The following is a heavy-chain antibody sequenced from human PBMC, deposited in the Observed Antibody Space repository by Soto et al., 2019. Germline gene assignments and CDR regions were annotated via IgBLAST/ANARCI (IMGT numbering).Heavy chain of an antibody. CDR1: GGSISSYY. V-gene: IGHV4-4*07. J-gene: IGHJ4*02. CDR2: IYSSGST. D-gene: IGHD2-21*02. Sequence: SETLSLTCTVSGGSISSYYWSWIRQPAGKGLEWIGRIYSSGSTKYDPSLTSRVTMSVDTSKNQFPLKLNSVTAADTAVYYCARDKRCGGDCYIFDYWGQGTLVTVSS. CDR3: ARDKRCGGDCYIFDY.